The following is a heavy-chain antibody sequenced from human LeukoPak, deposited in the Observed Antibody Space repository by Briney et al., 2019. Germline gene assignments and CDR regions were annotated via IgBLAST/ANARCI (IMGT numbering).Heavy chain of an antibody. D-gene: IGHD5-18*01. J-gene: IGHJ4*02. V-gene: IGHV4-34*01. CDR3: ARGGRGWIQLWPRYFDY. CDR2: INHSGST. CDR1: GGSFSGYY. Sequence: SETLCLTCAVYGGSFSGYYWSWIRQPPGEGLEWIGEINHSGSTNYNPSLKSRVTISVDTSKNQFSLKLSSVTAADTAVYYCARGGRGWIQLWPRYFDYWGQGTLVTVSS.